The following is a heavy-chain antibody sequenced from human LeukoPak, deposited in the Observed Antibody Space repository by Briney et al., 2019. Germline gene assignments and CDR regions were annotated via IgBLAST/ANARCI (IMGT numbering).Heavy chain of an antibody. CDR3: ARGTGY. CDR1: GFTFSTCV. V-gene: IGHV3-64D*06. J-gene: IGHJ4*02. CDR2: ISSNGDNT. Sequence: GGSLRLSCSVSGFTFSTCVMHWVRQAPGKGLEYVSAISSNGDNTYYADSVKGRFTISRDNSKNTLYLQMSSLRADDTAVYYCARGTGYWGQGTLVTVSS.